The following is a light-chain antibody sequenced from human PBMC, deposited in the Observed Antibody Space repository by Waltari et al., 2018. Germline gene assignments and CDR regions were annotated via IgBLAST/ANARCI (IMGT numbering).Light chain of an antibody. CDR3: QQRTNWPLT. V-gene: IGKV3-11*01. J-gene: IGKJ4*02. CDR1: QIVSNF. CDR2: DAS. Sequence: EIVLTQSLATLSLSPGERATLACRTSQIVSNFLAWYHPKHGQAPRLLIHDASRRAAGIQARFSGSRSGTDFTLTISRLEPEDFAVFYCQQRTNWPLTFGGETKLEVK.